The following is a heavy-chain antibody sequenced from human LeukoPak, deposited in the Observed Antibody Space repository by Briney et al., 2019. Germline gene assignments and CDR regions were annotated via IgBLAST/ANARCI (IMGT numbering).Heavy chain of an antibody. V-gene: IGHV4-38-2*01. Sequence: SETLSLTCAVSGYSISSGYYWGRIRQPPGKGLEWIGSIYHSGSTYYNPSLKSRVTISVDTSKNQFSLKLSSVTAADTAVYYCARAPGYCSSTSCYLTCYYYGMDVWGKGTTVTVSS. J-gene: IGHJ6*04. D-gene: IGHD2-2*01. CDR1: GYSISSGYY. CDR2: IYHSGST. CDR3: ARAPGYCSSTSCYLTCYYYGMDV.